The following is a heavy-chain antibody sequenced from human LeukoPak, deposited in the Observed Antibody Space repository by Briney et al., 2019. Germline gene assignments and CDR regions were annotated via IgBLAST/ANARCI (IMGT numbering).Heavy chain of an antibody. CDR1: GFTFSNYW. J-gene: IGHJ6*03. V-gene: IGHV3-48*01. Sequence: PGGSLRLSCAASGFTFSNYWMSWVRQAPGKGLEWVSYISGGSRSYISSGSSTRYHADSVKGRFTISRDNDKNSLFLQMNSLRAEDTAVYYCAREPSRSGNYYMDVWGKGTTVTVSS. CDR3: AREPSRSGNYYMDV. CDR2: ISSGSSTR.